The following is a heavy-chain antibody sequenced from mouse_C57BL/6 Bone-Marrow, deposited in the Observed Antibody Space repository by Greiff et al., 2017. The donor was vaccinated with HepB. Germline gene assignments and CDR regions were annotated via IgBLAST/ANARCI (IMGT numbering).Heavy chain of an antibody. CDR3: APYYGSSSWFAY. J-gene: IGHJ3*01. CDR2: ISYDGSN. D-gene: IGHD1-1*01. CDR1: GYSITSGYY. V-gene: IGHV3-6*01. Sequence: DVKLVESGPGLVKPSQSLSLTCSVTGYSITSGYYWNWIRQFPGNKLEWMGYISYDGSNNYNPSLKNRISITRDTSKNQFFLKLNSVTTEDTATYYCAPYYGSSSWFAYWGQGTLVTVSA.